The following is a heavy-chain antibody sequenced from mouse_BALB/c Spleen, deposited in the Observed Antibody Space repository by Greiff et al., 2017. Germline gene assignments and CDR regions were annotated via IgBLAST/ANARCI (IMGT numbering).Heavy chain of an antibody. V-gene: IGHV1-74*01. J-gene: IGHJ4*01. D-gene: IGHD1-1*02. Sequence: VQLQQSGAELVKPGASVKLSCKASGYTFTSYYMYWVKQRPGQGLEWIGMIHPSDSETRLNQKFKDKATLTVDKSSSTAYMQLSSPTSEDSAVYYCAKEPLWYYAMDYWGQGTSVTVSS. CDR2: IHPSDSET. CDR3: AKEPLWYYAMDY. CDR1: GYTFTSYY.